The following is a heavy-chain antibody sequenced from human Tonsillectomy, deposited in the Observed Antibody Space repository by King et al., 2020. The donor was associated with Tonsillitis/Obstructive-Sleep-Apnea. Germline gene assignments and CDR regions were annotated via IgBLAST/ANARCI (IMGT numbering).Heavy chain of an antibody. Sequence: VQLQQWGAGLLKPSETLSLTCAVYGGSFSGYSWSWIRQPPGKGLEWIGEIDHTGSTNYNPSLKSRVTISADTSKTQFSLNLSSVTAADTAVYYCAREITTDAFDIWGQGTMATVSS. V-gene: IGHV4-34*01. CDR2: IDHTGST. D-gene: IGHD3-3*01. J-gene: IGHJ3*02. CDR1: GGSFSGYS. CDR3: AREITTDAFDI.